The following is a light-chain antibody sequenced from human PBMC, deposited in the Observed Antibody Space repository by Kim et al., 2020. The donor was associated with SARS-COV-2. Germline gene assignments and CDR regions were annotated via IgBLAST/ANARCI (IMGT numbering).Light chain of an antibody. CDR2: DVS. CDR1: SSDVGGYSY. J-gene: IGLJ2*01. CDR3: CSYAGSYGVV. V-gene: IGLV2-11*01. Sequence: GRSVTISCTGTSSDVGGYSYVSWYQQHPGKAPTLMIYDVSKRPSGVPDRFSGSKSGNTASLTISGLQAEDEADYYCCSYAGSYGVVFGGGTQLTVL.